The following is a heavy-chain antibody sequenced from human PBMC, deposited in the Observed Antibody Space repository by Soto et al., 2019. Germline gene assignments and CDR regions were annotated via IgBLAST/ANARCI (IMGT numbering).Heavy chain of an antibody. CDR1: GYTFTSYG. CDR2: ISAYNGNT. CDR3: ARVFQEIVATLNYYYYYMDV. J-gene: IGHJ6*03. Sequence: GASVKVSCKASGYTFTSYGISWVRQAPGQGLEWMGWISAYNGNTNYAQKLQGRVTMATDTSTSTAYMELRSLRSDDTAVYYCARVFQEIVATLNYYYYYMDVWGKGTTVT. V-gene: IGHV1-18*01. D-gene: IGHD5-12*01.